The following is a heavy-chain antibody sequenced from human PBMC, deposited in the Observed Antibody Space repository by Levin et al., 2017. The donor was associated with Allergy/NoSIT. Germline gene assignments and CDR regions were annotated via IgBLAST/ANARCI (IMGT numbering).Heavy chain of an antibody. CDR3: ASQGGGSYYSDIDY. Sequence: ASVKVSCKTSGYTFTDHYMHWVRQAPGQGLEWMGWINPNTGGTKYAQKFQGRVTMTRDTSISTAYLELSRLRSDDTAMYFCASQGGGSYYSDIDYWGQGTLVTVSS. D-gene: IGHD3-10*01. V-gene: IGHV1-2*02. J-gene: IGHJ4*02. CDR1: GYTFTDHY. CDR2: INPNTGGT.